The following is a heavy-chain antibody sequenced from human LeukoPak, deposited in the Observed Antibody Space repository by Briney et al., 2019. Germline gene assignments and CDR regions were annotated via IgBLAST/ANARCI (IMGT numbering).Heavy chain of an antibody. CDR3: AKGSKRGVATIDY. CDR2: ISYDGSDK. J-gene: IGHJ4*02. CDR1: GFTFSAYG. D-gene: IGHD5-12*01. Sequence: PGGSLRLSCAASGFTFSAYGMHWVRQAPGKGLDWVAVISYDGSDKYYAASVKGRFTISRDNSKNTLFLQMNSLRAEDTAVYYCAKGSKRGVATIDYWGQGTLVTVSS. V-gene: IGHV3-30*18.